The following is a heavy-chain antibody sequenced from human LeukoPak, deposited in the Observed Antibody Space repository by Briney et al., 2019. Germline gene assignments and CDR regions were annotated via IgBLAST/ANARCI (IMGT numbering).Heavy chain of an antibody. CDR1: GYRFSNYW. J-gene: IGHJ3*02. Sequence: GESLKISCKGSGYRFSNYWIGWVRQMPGKGLEWMGIIYPGDSDTRYSPSFQGQVTISADKSISTAYLQWSSLKASDTAMYYCASHGTSTIFGVAKYEAFDIWGQGTMVTVSS. V-gene: IGHV5-51*01. D-gene: IGHD3-3*01. CDR3: ASHGTSTIFGVAKYEAFDI. CDR2: IYPGDSDT.